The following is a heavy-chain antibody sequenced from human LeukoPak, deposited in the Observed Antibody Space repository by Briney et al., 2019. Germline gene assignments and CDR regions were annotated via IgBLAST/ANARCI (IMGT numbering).Heavy chain of an antibody. Sequence: SRTLSLTCTVSGGSISSGSYYWSWIRQPAGKGLEWIGRIYTSGSTNYNPSLKSRVTISVDTSKNQFSLKLSSVTAADTAVYYCAREMWGYDSSGYYYYFDYWGQGTLVTVSS. V-gene: IGHV4-61*02. J-gene: IGHJ4*02. D-gene: IGHD3-22*01. CDR1: GGSISSGSYY. CDR2: IYTSGST. CDR3: AREMWGYDSSGYYYYFDY.